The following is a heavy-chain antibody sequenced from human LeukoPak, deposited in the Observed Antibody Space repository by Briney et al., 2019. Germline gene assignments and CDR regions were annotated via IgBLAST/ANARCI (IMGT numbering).Heavy chain of an antibody. D-gene: IGHD3-22*01. CDR1: GDSVSSNIAV. CDR2: TYYGSKRYN. Sequence: SQTLSLTCAISGDSVSSNIAVWTWIRQSPSRGLEWLGRTYYGSKRYNEYAVSVKSRMTINPDTSKNQFSLQLNSVTPENTAVYYCARGPSSGSVDYWGQGTLVTVSS. CDR3: ARGPSSGSVDY. J-gene: IGHJ4*02. V-gene: IGHV6-1*01.